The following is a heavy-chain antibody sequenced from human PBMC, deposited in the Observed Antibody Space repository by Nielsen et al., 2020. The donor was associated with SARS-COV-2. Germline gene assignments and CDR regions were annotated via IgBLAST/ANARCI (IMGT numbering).Heavy chain of an antibody. CDR2: TRNKANSYTT. Sequence: GESLKISCAASGFTFSDHYMDWVRQAPGKGLEWVGRTRNKANSYTTEYAASVKGRFTISRDDSKNSLYLQMNSLKTEDTAVYYCARGGGAVAGIDYWGQGTLVTVSS. D-gene: IGHD6-19*01. CDR1: GFTFSDHY. J-gene: IGHJ4*02. V-gene: IGHV3-72*01. CDR3: ARGGGAVAGIDY.